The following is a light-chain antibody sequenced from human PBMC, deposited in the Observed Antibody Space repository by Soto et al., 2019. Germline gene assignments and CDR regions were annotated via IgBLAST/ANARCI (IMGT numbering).Light chain of an antibody. CDR1: QNLGKW. CDR3: QQYEHSYS. V-gene: IGKV1-5*01. CDR2: DAS. J-gene: IGKJ2*01. Sequence: IQLTHSPSFVSASVGDRVAITCRASQNLGKWLAWYQHKAGEAPKLLVFDASNLQDGVPSRFSGTGSGTEFPLTISGLQPDDFGTYYCQQYEHSYSFGQGTTVDIK.